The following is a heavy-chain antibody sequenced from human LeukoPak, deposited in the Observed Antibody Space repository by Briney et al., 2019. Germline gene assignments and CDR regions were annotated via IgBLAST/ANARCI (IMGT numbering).Heavy chain of an antibody. CDR3: ARGLLGVDI. J-gene: IGHJ3*02. Sequence: SETLSLTCTVSGGSISSYYWSWIRQPPGEGLEWLGYIYYSGSTNYNPSLKSRVTISVDTSKYQFSPKLSSVTAADTAVYYCARGLLGVDIWGQGTMVTVSS. CDR2: IYYSGST. D-gene: IGHD3-16*01. V-gene: IGHV4-59*01. CDR1: GGSISSYY.